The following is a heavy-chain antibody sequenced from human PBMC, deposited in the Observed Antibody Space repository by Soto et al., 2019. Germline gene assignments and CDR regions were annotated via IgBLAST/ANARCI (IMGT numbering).Heavy chain of an antibody. CDR3: ARDRDDGDYVWGSYRYTETGWFDP. CDR2: ISYDGSNK. J-gene: IGHJ5*02. CDR1: GFTFSSYA. D-gene: IGHD3-16*02. Sequence: GGSLRLSCAASGFTFSSYAMHWVRQAPGKGLEWVAVISYDGSNKYYADSVKGRFTISRDNSKNTLYLQMNSLRAEDTAVYYCARDRDDGDYVWGSYRYTETGWFDPWGQGTLVTVSS. V-gene: IGHV3-30-3*01.